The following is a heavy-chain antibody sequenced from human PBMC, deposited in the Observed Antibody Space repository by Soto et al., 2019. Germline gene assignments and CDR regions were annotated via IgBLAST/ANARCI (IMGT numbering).Heavy chain of an antibody. J-gene: IGHJ6*03. Sequence: EVQLVESGGGLVQPGGSLRLSCAASGFTFSSYSMNWVRQAPGKGLEWVSYISSSSSTIYYADSMKGRFTISRDNAKNSLDRRMNSLRAENTAVYYWARRGDYSRHMAVWGKGPTVTASS. V-gene: IGHV3-48*01. CDR1: GFTFSSYS. CDR3: ARRGDYSRHMAV. D-gene: IGHD4-17*01. CDR2: ISSSSSTI.